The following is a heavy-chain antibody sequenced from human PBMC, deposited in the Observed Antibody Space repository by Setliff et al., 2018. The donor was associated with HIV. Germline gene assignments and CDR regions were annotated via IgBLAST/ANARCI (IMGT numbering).Heavy chain of an antibody. CDR3: ATCRHRPSNWFDP. CDR2: VYNSGIT. J-gene: IGHJ5*02. Sequence: SETLSLTCTVSGGSVSSPGYYWGWIRQPPGKGLEWIGSVYNSGITFKNPSLKSRVTISVDGSGNQFSLRLTSVTAADTAVYYCATCRHRPSNWFDPWGQGTVVTAPQ. CDR1: GGSVSSPGYY. V-gene: IGHV4-39*07.